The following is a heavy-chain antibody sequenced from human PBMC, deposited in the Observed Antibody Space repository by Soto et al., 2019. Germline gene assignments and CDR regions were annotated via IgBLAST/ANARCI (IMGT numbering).Heavy chain of an antibody. V-gene: IGHV4-30-4*08. Sequence: TLCVTCTVSCGSISSVDYYWSWIRQPPGKGLEWIGYIYYGGSTYYNPSLKSRVTISVDTSKNQFSLKLSSVTAADTAVYYCARVNPPTYYDILTGYTDVWGQGTTVTVS. CDR3: ARVNPPTYYDILTGYTDV. CDR1: CGSISSVDYY. D-gene: IGHD3-9*01. J-gene: IGHJ6*02. CDR2: IYYGGST.